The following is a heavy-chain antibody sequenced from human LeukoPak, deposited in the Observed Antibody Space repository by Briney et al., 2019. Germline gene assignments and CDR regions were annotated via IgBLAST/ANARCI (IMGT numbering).Heavy chain of an antibody. J-gene: IGHJ4*02. Sequence: SETLSLTCSVSGGSINSHYWSWIRQPPGKRLEWIGYIFNTGNTNYNPSLASRVTMSVDTSRAQFFLRLSPVTAADTAVYYCASRPADTTWYGVFDYWSQGTLVTVSS. V-gene: IGHV4-59*11. CDR3: ASRPADTTWYGVFDY. CDR2: IFNTGNT. D-gene: IGHD3-10*01. CDR1: GGSINSHY.